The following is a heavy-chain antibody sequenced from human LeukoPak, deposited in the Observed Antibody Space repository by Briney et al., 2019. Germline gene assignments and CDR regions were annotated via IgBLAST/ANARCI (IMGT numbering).Heavy chain of an antibody. CDR1: GGSISSYY. Sequence: SETLSLTCTVSGGSISSYYWSWIRQPPGKGLEWIGYIYYSGSTNYNPSLKSRVTISVDTSKNQFSLKLSSVTAADTAVYYCARVRDGDYYFDYWGQGTLVTVSS. V-gene: IGHV4-59*12. CDR2: IYYSGST. CDR3: ARVRDGDYYFDY. J-gene: IGHJ4*02. D-gene: IGHD4-17*01.